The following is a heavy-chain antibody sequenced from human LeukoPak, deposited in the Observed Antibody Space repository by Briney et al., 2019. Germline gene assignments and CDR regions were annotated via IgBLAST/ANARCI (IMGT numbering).Heavy chain of an antibody. J-gene: IGHJ5*02. V-gene: IGHV4-39*01. CDR3: ARTPHHYYDSSGYYYDTNWFDP. Sequence: ASETLSLTCTVSGGSISSSSYYWGWIRQPPGTGLEWIGSIYYSGSTYYNPSPKSRVTISVDTSKNQFSLKLSSVTAADTAVYYCARTPHHYYDSSGYYYDTNWFDPWGQGTLVTVSS. CDR1: GGSISSSSYY. CDR2: IYYSGST. D-gene: IGHD3-22*01.